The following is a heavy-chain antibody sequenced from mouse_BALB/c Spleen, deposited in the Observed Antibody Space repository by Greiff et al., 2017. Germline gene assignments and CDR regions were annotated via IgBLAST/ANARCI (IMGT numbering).Heavy chain of an antibody. CDR2: IYPGNVNT. CDR1: GYTFTSYY. D-gene: IGHD1-1*01. J-gene: IGHJ4*01. V-gene: IGHV1S56*01. Sequence: QVQLQQSGPELVKPGASVRISCKASGYTFTSYYLHWVKQRPGKGLEWIGWIYPGNVNTKYNEKFKGKATLTADKSTSTAYMQLSSLTAEDSAVYFCARWITTVVDAMDYWGQGTSVTVSS. CDR3: ARWITTVVDAMDY.